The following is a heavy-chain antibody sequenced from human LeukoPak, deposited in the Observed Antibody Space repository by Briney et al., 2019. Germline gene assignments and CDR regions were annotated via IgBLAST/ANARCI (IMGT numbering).Heavy chain of an antibody. CDR2: INHSGST. J-gene: IGHJ6*02. CDR1: GGSFSGYY. V-gene: IGHV4-34*01. Sequence: SEILSLTCAVYGGSFSGYYWSWIRQPPGKGLEWIGEINHSGSTNYNPSLKSRVTISVDTSKNQFSLKLSSVTAADTAVYYCARGGYSSSWRKPQDYYYYGMDVWGQGTTVTVSS. CDR3: ARGGYSSSWRKPQDYYYYGMDV. D-gene: IGHD6-13*01.